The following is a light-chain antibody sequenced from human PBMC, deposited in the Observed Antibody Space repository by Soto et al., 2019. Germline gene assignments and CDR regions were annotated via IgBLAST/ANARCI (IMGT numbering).Light chain of an antibody. J-gene: IGLJ3*02. CDR3: TSYTGSSTLVV. Sequence: QSALTQPASVSGSPGQSITISCTGTTSDVGGYNYVSWYQQHPGKAPKLMIYDVSNRPSGVSNRFSGSKSGNTASLTISGLLAEDEADYYCTSYTGSSTLVVFGGGTKVTVL. V-gene: IGLV2-14*03. CDR1: TSDVGGYNY. CDR2: DVS.